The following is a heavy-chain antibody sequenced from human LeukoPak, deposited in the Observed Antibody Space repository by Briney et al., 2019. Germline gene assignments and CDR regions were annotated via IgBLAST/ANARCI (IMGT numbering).Heavy chain of an antibody. Sequence: PGGSLRLSCAASGFTVSSNYMNWVRQAPGKGLEWVAFIRYDGSNKYYADSVKGRFTISRDNSKNTLYLQMNSLRAEDTALYYCARVPGGYCSGGSCYYYYYMDVWGKGTTVTVSS. D-gene: IGHD2-15*01. CDR1: GFTVSSNY. V-gene: IGHV3-30*02. CDR2: IRYDGSNK. J-gene: IGHJ6*03. CDR3: ARVPGGYCSGGSCYYYYYMDV.